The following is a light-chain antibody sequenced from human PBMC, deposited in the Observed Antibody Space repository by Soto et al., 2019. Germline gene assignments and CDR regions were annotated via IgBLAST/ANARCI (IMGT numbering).Light chain of an antibody. J-gene: IGKJ1*01. CDR3: HQRQSWPRT. CDR2: GAS. CDR1: QSVSSSS. V-gene: IGKV3-11*01. Sequence: EIVLTQSPGTLSLSPGERVTLSCRASQSVSSSSLAWYQQRRGQAPRLLIHGASNRAAGIPARFSGSGSETDFTLTISDVEPEDFAVYYCHQRQSWPRTFGQGTKVDI.